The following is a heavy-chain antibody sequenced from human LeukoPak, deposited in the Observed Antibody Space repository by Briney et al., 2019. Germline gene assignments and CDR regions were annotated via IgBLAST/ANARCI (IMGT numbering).Heavy chain of an antibody. D-gene: IGHD6-19*01. Sequence: GASVRVSCKASGYTFTGYYMHWVRQAPGQGLEWMGWMNPSSGERKYVQSFQGRVTLTRDTSITTAYMELSSLTSDDTAVYYCAISYGRVAGTDFDYWGQGTLVSLAS. CDR1: GYTFTGYY. CDR3: AISYGRVAGTDFDY. V-gene: IGHV1-2*02. CDR2: MNPSSGER. J-gene: IGHJ4*02.